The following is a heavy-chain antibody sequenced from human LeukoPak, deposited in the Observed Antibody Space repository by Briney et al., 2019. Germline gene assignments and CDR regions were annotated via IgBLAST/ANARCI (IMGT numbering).Heavy chain of an antibody. D-gene: IGHD6-19*01. CDR2: ISWNSGSI. V-gene: IGHV3-9*01. Sequence: GGSLRLSCSASRFTFSSYAMSWVRQAPGKGLEWVSGISWNSGSIGYADSVKGRFTISRDNAKNSLYLQMNSLRAEDTALYYCAKDAASYSSGWSDAFDIWGQGTMVTVSS. CDR1: RFTFSSYA. CDR3: AKDAASYSSGWSDAFDI. J-gene: IGHJ3*02.